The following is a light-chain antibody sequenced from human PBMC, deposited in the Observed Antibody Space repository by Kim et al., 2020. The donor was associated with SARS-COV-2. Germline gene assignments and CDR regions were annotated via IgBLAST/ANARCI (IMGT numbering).Light chain of an antibody. CDR3: QSYDNSVTVV. V-gene: IGLV1-40*01. J-gene: IGLJ2*01. CDR2: DNT. CDR1: SSNIGAGYD. Sequence: GQRVTISCTGTSSNIGAGYDVHWYQHFPGTAPKLLIYDNTNRPSGVPDRFSASKSGTSASLAITGLQAEDEADYYCQSYDNSVTVVFGGGTQLTVL.